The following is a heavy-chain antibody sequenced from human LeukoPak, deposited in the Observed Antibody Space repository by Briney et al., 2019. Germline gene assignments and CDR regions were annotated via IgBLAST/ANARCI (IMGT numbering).Heavy chain of an antibody. D-gene: IGHD3-3*01. CDR2: IYYSGNT. Sequence: PSETLSLTCTVSGGSISSSNYYWGWIRQPPGKGLEWIGSIYYSGNTYYNSSLKSRVTISVDTSKNHFSLNLNSVTAADTAVYYCARHAYYDYVTGQFDPWGQGTLVTVSS. V-gene: IGHV4-39*01. CDR3: ARHAYYDYVTGQFDP. J-gene: IGHJ5*02. CDR1: GGSISSSNYY.